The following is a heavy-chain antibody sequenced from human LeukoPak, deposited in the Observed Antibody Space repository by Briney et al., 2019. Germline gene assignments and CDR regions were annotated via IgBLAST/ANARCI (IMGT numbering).Heavy chain of an antibody. V-gene: IGHV4-59*01. CDR2: ISYSGGT. Sequence: SETLSLTCSVYGASISSYYWSWIRQPPGKGLEWIGYISYSGGTNYNPSLKSRVIISVDTSKNQFSLKLSSVTAADTAVYYCARVGDTSSYFYYFDYWGLGTLVTVSS. CDR3: ARVGDTSSYFYYFDY. D-gene: IGHD2-21*01. J-gene: IGHJ4*02. CDR1: GASISSYY.